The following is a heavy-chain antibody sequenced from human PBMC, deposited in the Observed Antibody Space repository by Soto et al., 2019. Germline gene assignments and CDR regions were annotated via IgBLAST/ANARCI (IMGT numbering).Heavy chain of an antibody. V-gene: IGHV1-18*04. D-gene: IGHD2-21*01. CDR3: ATDPYCGSAPGCSALDA. CDR2: ISAYNGNT. Sequence: QVHLVQSGGEVKKPGASVKVSCKASGYRFTSSGFSWVRQAPGQGLEWMGRISAYNGNTLYAQKFKGRVTMTTDTSTSTAYMELGSLRSDDTAVYYCATDPYCGSAPGCSALDAWGQGTSVTVSS. CDR1: GYRFTSSG. J-gene: IGHJ6*02.